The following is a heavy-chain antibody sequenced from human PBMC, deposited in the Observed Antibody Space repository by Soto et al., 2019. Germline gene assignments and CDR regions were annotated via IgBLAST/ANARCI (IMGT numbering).Heavy chain of an antibody. J-gene: IGHJ4*02. CDR1: GFTFSSYA. CDR2: ISGSGGST. CDR3: AKRGAVTMIVVVITTEHYFDY. Sequence: GGSLRLSCAASGFTFSSYAMSWVRQAPGKGLEWVSAISGSGGSTYYADSVKGRFTISRDNSKNTLYLQMNSLRAEDTAVYYCAKRGAVTMIVVVITTEHYFDYWGQGTLVTVSS. V-gene: IGHV3-23*01. D-gene: IGHD3-22*01.